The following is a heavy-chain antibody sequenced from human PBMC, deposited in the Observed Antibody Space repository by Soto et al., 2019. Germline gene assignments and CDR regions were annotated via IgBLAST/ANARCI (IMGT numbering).Heavy chain of an antibody. Sequence: ASVKVSCKASGYTFSNYSIHWVRQAPGQRLEWMGWINTDNGKTRDSQRFQDRVTLTGDTSANTVYMELSRLTYGDTAVYYCARAGNCTSVTCLSGWLAPWGQGTLVTSP. CDR2: INTDNGKT. V-gene: IGHV1-3*04. J-gene: IGHJ5*02. D-gene: IGHD2-8*02. CDR1: GYTFSNYS. CDR3: ARAGNCTSVTCLSGWLAP.